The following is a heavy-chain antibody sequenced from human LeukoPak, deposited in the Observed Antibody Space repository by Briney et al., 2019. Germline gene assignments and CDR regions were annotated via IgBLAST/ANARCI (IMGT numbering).Heavy chain of an antibody. CDR1: GFTFSTYF. V-gene: IGHV3-30-3*01. CDR2: IASDGSHT. D-gene: IGHD3-10*01. Sequence: PGRSLRLSCAASGFTFSTYFMHWVRQAPGKGLEWVAVIASDGSHTFYVDSVKGRFTISRDNSKNTLYLQMNSLRAEDTAVYFCARERQDTIVHSGAFDIWGQGTIVTVSS. J-gene: IGHJ3*02. CDR3: ARERQDTIVHSGAFDI.